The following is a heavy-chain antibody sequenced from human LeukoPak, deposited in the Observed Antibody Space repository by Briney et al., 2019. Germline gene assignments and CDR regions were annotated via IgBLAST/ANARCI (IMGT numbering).Heavy chain of an antibody. Sequence: SETLSLTCTVSGGSISSGSYYWGWIRQPPGKGLEWIGTIYYSGTTYYNPSLKSRVTISVDTSKNQFSLKLSSVTAADTAVYYCARLVVPAAMGHGLDYWGQGTMVTVSS. CDR3: ARLVVPAAMGHGLDY. CDR1: GGSISSGSYY. V-gene: IGHV4-39*01. J-gene: IGHJ4*02. CDR2: IYYSGTT. D-gene: IGHD2-2*01.